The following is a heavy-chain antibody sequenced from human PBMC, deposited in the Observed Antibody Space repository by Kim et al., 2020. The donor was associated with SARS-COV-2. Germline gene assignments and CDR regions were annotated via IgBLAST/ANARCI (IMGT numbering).Heavy chain of an antibody. CDR1: GYTFTSYD. D-gene: IGHD6-19*01. J-gene: IGHJ6*02. CDR2: MNPNSGNT. CDR3: ARLDYSSGWYYYYGMDV. Sequence: ASVKVSCKASGYTFTSYDINWVRQATGQGLEWMGWMNPNSGNTGYAQKFQGRVTMTRNTSISTAYMELSSLRSEDTAVYYCARLDYSSGWYYYYGMDVWGQGTTVTVSS. V-gene: IGHV1-8*01.